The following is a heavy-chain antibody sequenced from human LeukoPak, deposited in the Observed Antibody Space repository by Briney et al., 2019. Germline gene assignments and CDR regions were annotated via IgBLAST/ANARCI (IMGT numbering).Heavy chain of an antibody. CDR2: IYHSGST. J-gene: IGHJ6*03. V-gene: IGHV4-38-2*02. D-gene: IGHD6-13*01. CDR1: GYSISSGYY. Sequence: SETLSLTCTVSGYSISSGYYWGWIRQPPGKGLEWIGSIYHSGSTYYNPSLKSRVTISVDTSKNQFSLKLSSVTAADTAVYYCARDGEQHTFYYMDVWGKGTTVTVSS. CDR3: ARDGEQHTFYYMDV.